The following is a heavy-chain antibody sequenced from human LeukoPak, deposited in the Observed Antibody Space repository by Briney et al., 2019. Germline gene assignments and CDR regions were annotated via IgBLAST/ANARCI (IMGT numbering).Heavy chain of an antibody. CDR3: AKDRTVCLRPPLGFDY. Sequence: GGSLRLSCAASGFTFSSYGMHWVRQASGKGLEWVAVIWYDGSNKYYADSVKGRFTISRDNSKNTLYLQMNSLRAEDTAVYYCAKDRTVCLRPPLGFDYWGQGTLVTVSS. V-gene: IGHV3-33*06. D-gene: IGHD3-16*01. CDR1: GFTFSSYG. CDR2: IWYDGSNK. J-gene: IGHJ4*02.